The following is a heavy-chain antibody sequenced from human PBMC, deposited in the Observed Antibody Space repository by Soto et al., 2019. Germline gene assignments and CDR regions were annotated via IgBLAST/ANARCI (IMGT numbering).Heavy chain of an antibody. CDR1: GGSFRGYH. CDR3: ARGLSSSATFYHYYGMDV. J-gene: IGHJ6*02. V-gene: IGHV4-34*01. CDR2: INHSGST. Sequence: SETLSLTCAVYGGSFRGYHWSWIRQPPGKGLEWIGEINHSGSTNYNPSLKSRVIISLETSKNQFSLILTSVTAADTAAYYCARGLSSSATFYHYYGMDVWGQGTTVTVSS. D-gene: IGHD6-6*01.